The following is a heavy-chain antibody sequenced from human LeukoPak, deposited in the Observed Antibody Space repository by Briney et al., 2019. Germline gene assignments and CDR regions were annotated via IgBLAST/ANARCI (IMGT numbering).Heavy chain of an antibody. D-gene: IGHD3-16*01. Sequence: SETLSLTCTVSGASIRSFYWSWIRQPAGRRLEWIGHIYSSGSTNYNPSLKSRVTMSVDMSKNQISLKLNSVTAADTAAYYCARHEFAWAAADRSAFDIWGQGTTVTVSS. J-gene: IGHJ3*02. CDR3: ARHEFAWAAADRSAFDI. V-gene: IGHV4-4*07. CDR1: GASIRSFY. CDR2: IYSSGST.